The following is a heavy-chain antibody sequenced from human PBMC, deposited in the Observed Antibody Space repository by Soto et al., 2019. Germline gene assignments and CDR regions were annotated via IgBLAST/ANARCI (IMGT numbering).Heavy chain of an antibody. CDR1: GFTFSDYY. Sequence: GGSLRLSCAASGFTFSDYYMSWIRQAPGKGLKWVSYISSSGSTIYYADSVKGRFTISRDNAKNSLYLQMNSLRAEDTAVYYCARVMSYGPYWYFDLWGRGTLVTVSS. CDR2: ISSSGSTI. J-gene: IGHJ2*01. D-gene: IGHD5-18*01. CDR3: ARVMSYGPYWYFDL. V-gene: IGHV3-11*01.